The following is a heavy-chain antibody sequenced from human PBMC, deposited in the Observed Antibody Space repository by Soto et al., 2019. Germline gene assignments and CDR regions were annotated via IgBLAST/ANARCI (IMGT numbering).Heavy chain of an antibody. CDR1: GFTFRWFG. CDR2: ISSDGSNE. J-gene: IGHJ4*02. V-gene: IGHV3-30*18. CDR3: AKGEVRGIIPSYFDY. Sequence: GGSLRLSCAGSGFTFRWFGMNWVRQAPGKGLEWVARISSDGSNEYYVDSVKGRFTISRDNSKNTLYLQMDSLRAEDTAVYYCAKGEVRGIIPSYFDYWGLGTLVTVSS. D-gene: IGHD3-10*01.